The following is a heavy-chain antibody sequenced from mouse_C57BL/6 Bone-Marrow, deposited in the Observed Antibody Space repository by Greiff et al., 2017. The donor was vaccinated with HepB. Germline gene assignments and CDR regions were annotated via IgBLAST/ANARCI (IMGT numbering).Heavy chain of an antibody. Sequence: EVQLQQSGPVLVKPGASVKLSCKASGYTFTDYYMNWVKQSHGKSLEWIGVINPYNGGTSYNQKFKGKATLTVDKSSSTAYMELNSLTSEDSAVYYCARYGWEEHYWGQGTTLTVSS. D-gene: IGHD1-1*01. J-gene: IGHJ2*01. CDR1: GYTFTDYY. CDR2: INPYNGGT. V-gene: IGHV1-19*01. CDR3: ARYGWEEHY.